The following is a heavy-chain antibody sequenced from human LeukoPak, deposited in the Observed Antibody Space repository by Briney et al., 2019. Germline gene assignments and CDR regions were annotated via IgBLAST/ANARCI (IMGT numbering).Heavy chain of an antibody. D-gene: IGHD3-22*01. CDR1: GSTFTDYY. CDR3: ARAGLWDYSDSSGYHNGAFDI. J-gene: IGHJ3*02. CDR2: INPNSGGT. Sequence: ASVKVSCKASGSTFTDYYMHWVRQAPGQGLEWMGWINPNSGGTNFAQKFQGRVTMTRDASISTAYMELNRLRSDVTAEYYCARAGLWDYSDSSGYHNGAFDIWGQGTMVTVSS. V-gene: IGHV1-2*02.